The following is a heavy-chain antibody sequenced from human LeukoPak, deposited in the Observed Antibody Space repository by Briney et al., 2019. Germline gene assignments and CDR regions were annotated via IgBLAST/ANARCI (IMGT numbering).Heavy chain of an antibody. CDR3: ARDQRGYSYGPPTDY. CDR2: IIPILGIA. D-gene: IGHD5-18*01. Sequence: SVKVSCKASGGTFSSYAISWVRQAPGQGLEWMGGIIPILGIANYAQKFQGRVTITADKSTSTAYMELSSLRSEDTAVYYCARDQRGYSYGPPTDYWGQGTLVTVSS. J-gene: IGHJ4*02. V-gene: IGHV1-69*10. CDR1: GGTFSSYA.